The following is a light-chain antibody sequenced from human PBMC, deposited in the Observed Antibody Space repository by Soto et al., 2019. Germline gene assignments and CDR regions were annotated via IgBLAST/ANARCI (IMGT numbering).Light chain of an antibody. CDR3: RQYGSSGT. Sequence: EIVLTQSPGTLSLSPGERATLSCRASQSVSSNLAWHQQKPGQAPRLLIYGASTRATGIPARFSGSGSGTEFTLTISRLEPEDFAVYYCRQYGSSGTFGQGTKVDI. J-gene: IGKJ1*01. CDR1: QSVSSN. CDR2: GAS. V-gene: IGKV3-20*01.